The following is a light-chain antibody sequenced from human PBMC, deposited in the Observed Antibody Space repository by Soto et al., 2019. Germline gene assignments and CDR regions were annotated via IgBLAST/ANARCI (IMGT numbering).Light chain of an antibody. CDR1: QPISDY. Sequence: DIQMTQSPSSLSASVGDRVTITCRTSQPISDYLNWYQQKPGKAPTLLIYTASNLQSGVPSRFSGSGSGTHFTLTISSLQPEDFATYYCQQHHNTPRTFGQGTKVEIK. V-gene: IGKV1-39*01. CDR3: QQHHNTPRT. CDR2: TAS. J-gene: IGKJ1*01.